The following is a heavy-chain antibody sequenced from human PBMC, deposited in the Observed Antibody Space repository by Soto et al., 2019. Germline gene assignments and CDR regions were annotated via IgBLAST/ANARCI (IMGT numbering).Heavy chain of an antibody. D-gene: IGHD3-3*01. CDR2: IYPGDSDT. V-gene: IGHV5-51*01. CDR1: GYSFTSYW. J-gene: IGHJ5*02. Sequence: PGASLKISCKGSGYSFTSYWIGWVRQMPGKGLEWMGIIYPGDSDTRYSPSFQGQVTISADKSISTAYLQWSSLKASDTAMYYCARRERTLYYDFWSGYSNGYWFDPWGQGTLVTVSS. CDR3: ARRERTLYYDFWSGYSNGYWFDP.